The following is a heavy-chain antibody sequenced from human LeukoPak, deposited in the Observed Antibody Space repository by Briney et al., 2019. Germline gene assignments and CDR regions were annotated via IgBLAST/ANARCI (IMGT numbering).Heavy chain of an antibody. CDR3: ARGDSSGYYSGAFDY. CDR2: IYYSGST. Sequence: SETLSLTCTVSGGSISSGGYYWSWIRQHPGKGLEWIGYIYYSGSTYYNPSLKSRVTISVDTSKNQYYLKLSPVTAADTAVYYCARGDSSGYYSGAFDYWGQGTLVTVSS. J-gene: IGHJ4*02. D-gene: IGHD3-22*01. V-gene: IGHV4-31*03. CDR1: GGSISSGGYY.